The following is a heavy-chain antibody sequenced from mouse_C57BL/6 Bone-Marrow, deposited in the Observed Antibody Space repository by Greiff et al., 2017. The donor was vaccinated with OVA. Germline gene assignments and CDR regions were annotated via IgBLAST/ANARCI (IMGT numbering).Heavy chain of an antibody. D-gene: IGHD1-1*01. CDR2: IYPRSGNT. CDR3: RDLLLRSHYFDY. CDR1: GYTFTSYG. Sequence: QVQLQQSGAELARPGASVKLSCKASGYTFTSYGISWVKQRTGQGLEWIGEIYPRSGNTSYNEKFKGKATLTADKSSSTAYMELRSLTSEDSAVYFCRDLLLRSHYFDYWGQGTTLTVSS. J-gene: IGHJ2*01. V-gene: IGHV1-81*01.